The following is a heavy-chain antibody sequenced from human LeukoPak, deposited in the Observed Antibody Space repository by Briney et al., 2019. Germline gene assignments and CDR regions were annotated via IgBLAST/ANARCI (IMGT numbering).Heavy chain of an antibody. CDR1: GFNFDDYT. D-gene: IGHD5-24*01. Sequence: GGSLRLSCAASGFNFDDYTMHWVRQAPGKGLEWVSLVAWDGGGTFFADSVKGRFTVSRDNSKNSLSLYMNSLTTEDTALYYCVRGHGYNLEDYFDNWGQGTLVTVSS. CDR3: VRGHGYNLEDYFDN. V-gene: IGHV3-43*01. J-gene: IGHJ4*02. CDR2: VAWDGGGT.